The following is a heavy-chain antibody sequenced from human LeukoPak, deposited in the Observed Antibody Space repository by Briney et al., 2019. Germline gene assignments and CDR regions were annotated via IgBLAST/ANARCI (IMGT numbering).Heavy chain of an antibody. CDR2: IKQDGSEK. Sequence: PGGSLRLSCAASGFTFSSYAMSWVRQAPGKGLEWVANIKQDGSEKYYLDSVKGRFTISRDNAKNSLYLQMNSLRAEDTAVYYCARGESYTDSLWFGESHLDYWGQGTLVTVSS. J-gene: IGHJ4*02. CDR3: ARGESYTDSLWFGESHLDY. CDR1: GFTFSSYA. V-gene: IGHV3-7*01. D-gene: IGHD3-10*01.